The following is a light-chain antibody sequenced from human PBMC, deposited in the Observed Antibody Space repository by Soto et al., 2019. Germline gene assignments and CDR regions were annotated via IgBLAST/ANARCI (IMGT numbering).Light chain of an antibody. CDR2: DVT. V-gene: IGLV2-14*01. CDR3: SSYTGSSTVI. CDR1: SGDVGGYNY. Sequence: QSALTQPASVSGSPGQSITISCTGSSGDVGGYNYVSWYQQHPGKVPKLMIYDVTNRPSGASNRFSGSKSGNTASLTISGLRAEDEADYYCSSYTGSSTVIFGGGTQLTVL. J-gene: IGLJ2*01.